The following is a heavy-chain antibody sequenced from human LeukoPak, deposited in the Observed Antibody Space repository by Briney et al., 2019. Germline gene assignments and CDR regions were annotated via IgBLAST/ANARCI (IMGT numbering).Heavy chain of an antibody. CDR1: GFTFDDYA. Sequence: PGGSLRLSCAASGFTFDDYAMHWVRQAPGKGLEWVSLISGDGGSTYYADSVKGRFTISRDNSKNSLYLQMNSLRTEDTALYYYAKAEANWGSDYFDYWGQGTLVTVSS. CDR2: ISGDGGST. CDR3: AKAEANWGSDYFDY. V-gene: IGHV3-43*02. D-gene: IGHD7-27*01. J-gene: IGHJ4*02.